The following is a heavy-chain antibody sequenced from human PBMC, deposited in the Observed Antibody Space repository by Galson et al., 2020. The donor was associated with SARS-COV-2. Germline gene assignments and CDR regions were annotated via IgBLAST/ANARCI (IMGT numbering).Heavy chain of an antibody. D-gene: IGHD2-15*01. CDR3: ARGYSPVLGLTEPFDL. J-gene: IGHJ3*01. Sequence: ASVKVSCQSFGYTFTVYHLHWVRQVPGQGLEWMGWMNPSSGGTNYLQKFQGRITMTRDTSINTAYMELNRLTSDDTAVYYCARGYSPVLGLTEPFDLWGQGTMVTVFS. CDR1: GYTFTVYH. CDR2: MNPSSGGT. V-gene: IGHV1-2*02.